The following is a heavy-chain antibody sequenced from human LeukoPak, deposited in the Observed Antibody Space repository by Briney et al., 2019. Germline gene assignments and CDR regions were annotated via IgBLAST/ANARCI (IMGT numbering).Heavy chain of an antibody. J-gene: IGHJ6*03. V-gene: IGHV3-21*04. D-gene: IGHD5-18*01. CDR1: GFTFSSYS. Sequence: GGSLRLSCAASGFTFSSYSMNWVRQAPGKGLEWVSSINSSSSYIYYADSVKGRFTISRDNAKNSLYLQMNSLRAEDTAVYYCARGRYSYGPQNYDYMDVWGKGTTVTISS. CDR3: ARGRYSYGPQNYDYMDV. CDR2: INSSSSYI.